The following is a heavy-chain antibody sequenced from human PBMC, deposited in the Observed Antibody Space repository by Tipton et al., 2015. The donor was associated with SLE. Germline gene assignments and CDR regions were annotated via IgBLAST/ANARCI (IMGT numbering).Heavy chain of an antibody. CDR2: IYSGGST. CDR3: AREGPEDAFDI. Sequence: LSLTCAASGFTFSSYDMHWVRQAPGKGLEWVSVIYSGGSTYYADSVKGRFTISRDNSKNTLYLQMNSLRAEDTAVYYCAREGPEDAFDIWGQGTMVTVSS. CDR1: GFTFSSYD. V-gene: IGHV3-53*01. J-gene: IGHJ3*02.